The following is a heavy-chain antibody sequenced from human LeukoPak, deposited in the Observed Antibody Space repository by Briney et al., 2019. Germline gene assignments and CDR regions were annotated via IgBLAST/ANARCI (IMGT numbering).Heavy chain of an antibody. CDR2: IYTSGST. Sequence: PSQTLSLTCTVSGGSISSGSYYWSWIRQPAGKGLEWIGRIYTSGSTNYNPSLKGRVTISADTSKNQFSLKLSSVTAADTAVYYCARDFPGPDSGYDCWFDPWGQGTLVTVSS. J-gene: IGHJ5*02. V-gene: IGHV4-61*02. D-gene: IGHD5-12*01. CDR3: ARDFPGPDSGYDCWFDP. CDR1: GGSISSGSYY.